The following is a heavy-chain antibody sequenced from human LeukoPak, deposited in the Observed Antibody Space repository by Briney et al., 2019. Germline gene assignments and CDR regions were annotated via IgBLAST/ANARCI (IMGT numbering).Heavy chain of an antibody. Sequence: PGGSLRLSCAASGFTFSSYSMSWVRQAPGKGLECVSYSSSSSSTIYYADSVKGRFTISRDNAKNSLYLQMNSLRAEDTAVYYCARKRDFWSGYDAFDIWGQGTMVTVSS. J-gene: IGHJ3*02. CDR3: ARKRDFWSGYDAFDI. D-gene: IGHD3-3*01. CDR2: SSSSSSTI. V-gene: IGHV3-48*04. CDR1: GFTFSSYS.